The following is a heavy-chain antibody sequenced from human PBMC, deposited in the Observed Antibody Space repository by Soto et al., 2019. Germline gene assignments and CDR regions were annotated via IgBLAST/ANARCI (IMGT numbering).Heavy chain of an antibody. CDR1: GYTFTGHY. CDR3: AAEPMVRAAHDCES. D-gene: IGHD3-10*01. CDR2: ISPTSVGT. Sequence: ASVKVSCKASGYTFTGHYMHWVRQAPGQGLAWLGRISPTSVGTNYAQKFQGRGTMTRDTYISTAYMELSRLRSDDTAVYYCAAEPMVRAAHDCESWGQGTMVTVSS. V-gene: IGHV1-2*06. J-gene: IGHJ3*02.